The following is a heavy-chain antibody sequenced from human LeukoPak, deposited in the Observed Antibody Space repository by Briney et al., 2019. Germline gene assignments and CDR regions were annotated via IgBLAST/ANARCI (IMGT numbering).Heavy chain of an antibody. Sequence: SETLSLTCAVSWTWIRQPPGKGLEWIGYISYIGTTNYNPSLKRRVTLSIDTSKNQFSLKLSSVTAADTAVYYCARDLVTVTKGFDIWGQGTMVSVSS. D-gene: IGHD4-17*01. J-gene: IGHJ3*02. CDR2: ISYIGTT. CDR3: ARDLVTVTKGFDI. V-gene: IGHV4-59*01.